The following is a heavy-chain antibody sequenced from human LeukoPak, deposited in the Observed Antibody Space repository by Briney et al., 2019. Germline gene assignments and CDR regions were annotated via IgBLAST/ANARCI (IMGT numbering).Heavy chain of an antibody. D-gene: IGHD3-10*01. CDR2: ISGTGATT. V-gene: IGHV3-23*01. Sequence: PGGSLRLSCAASGFIFNNYAMSWVRHAPGKGLEWVSSISGTGATTYYADSVKGRFAISRDNSKNTLYLQMSSLRAEDTAVYYCAKDQRFGDLDDYRGQGTLVTVSS. CDR3: AKDQRFGDLDDY. J-gene: IGHJ4*02. CDR1: GFIFNNYA.